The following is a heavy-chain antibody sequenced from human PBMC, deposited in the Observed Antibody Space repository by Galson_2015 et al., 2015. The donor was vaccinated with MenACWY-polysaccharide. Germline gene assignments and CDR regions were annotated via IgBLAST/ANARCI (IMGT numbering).Heavy chain of an antibody. J-gene: IGHJ2*01. Sequence: ATLSPPCTGSHDSISSSYWRWIRPSADEGLEYLGRIHATGSTAYNPSFRSRVAMSVDLPRNQLSLRMVSVTASDTAIYYCARRSLDNWYFDLWGRGTLVIVSS. V-gene: IGHV4-4*07. CDR3: ARRSLDNWYFDL. CDR2: IHATGST. D-gene: IGHD1-1*01. CDR1: HDSISSSY.